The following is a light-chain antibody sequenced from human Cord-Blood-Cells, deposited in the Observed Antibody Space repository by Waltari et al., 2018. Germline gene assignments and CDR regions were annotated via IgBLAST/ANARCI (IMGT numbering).Light chain of an antibody. CDR2: DVS. CDR1: SSDVGGSNY. V-gene: IGLV2-11*01. Sequence: QSALTQPRSVSGSPGQSVPISCTGTSSDVGGSNYVSWYQQHPGKAPKLMIYDVSKRPSGVPDRFSGSKSGNTASLTISGLQAEDEADYYCCSYAGRVFGGGTKLTVL. J-gene: IGLJ3*02. CDR3: CSYAGRV.